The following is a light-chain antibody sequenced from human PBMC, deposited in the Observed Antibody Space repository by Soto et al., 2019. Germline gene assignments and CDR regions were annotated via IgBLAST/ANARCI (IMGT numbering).Light chain of an antibody. Sequence: QSALTQPASVSGSPGQSITISCTGTTSDVGGYSYVSWYQQYPGKAPKIMIYEVTNRPSGVSNRFSGSKSGNTASLTISGLQAEDEADYYCSSYTTTNTWVFGGGTKLTVL. CDR1: TSDVGGYSY. J-gene: IGLJ3*02. V-gene: IGLV2-14*01. CDR2: EVT. CDR3: SSYTTTNTWV.